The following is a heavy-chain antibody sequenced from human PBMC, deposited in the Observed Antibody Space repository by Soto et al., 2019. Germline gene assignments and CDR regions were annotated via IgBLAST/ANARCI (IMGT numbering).Heavy chain of an antibody. V-gene: IGHV5-10-1*01. Sequence: PGESLKISCKGSGYSFTSYWINWVRQMPGKGLEWMGRIDPSDSYTNYSPSFQGHVTISADKSISTAYLQWSSLKASDTAMYYCARTSMQSRGYSYGHGGMDVWGQGTTVTRLL. J-gene: IGHJ6*02. CDR1: GYSFTSYW. CDR3: ARTSMQSRGYSYGHGGMDV. D-gene: IGHD5-18*01. CDR2: IDPSDSYT.